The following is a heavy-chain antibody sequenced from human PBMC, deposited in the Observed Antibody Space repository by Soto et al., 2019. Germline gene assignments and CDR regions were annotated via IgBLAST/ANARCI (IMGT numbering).Heavy chain of an antibody. CDR3: ARGPRPVTMVRGASFDY. CDR1: GGSFSGYY. CDR2: INHSGST. Sequence: SETLSLTCAVYGGSFSGYYWSWIRQPPGKGLEWIGEINHSGSTNYNPSLKSRVTISVDTSKNQFSLKLSSVTAADTAVYYCARGPRPVTMVRGASFDYWGQGTLVTVSS. J-gene: IGHJ4*02. V-gene: IGHV4-34*01. D-gene: IGHD3-10*01.